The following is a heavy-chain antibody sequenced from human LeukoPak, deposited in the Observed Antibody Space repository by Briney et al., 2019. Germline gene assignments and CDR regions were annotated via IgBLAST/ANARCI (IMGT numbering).Heavy chain of an antibody. CDR1: GGSFSGYY. Sequence: SETLSLTCAVYGGSFSGYYWSWIRQPPGKGLEWIGEINHSGSTNYNPSLKSRVTISVDTSKNQFSLKLSSVTAADTAVYYCARGLYPGYWGQGALVTVSS. CDR2: INHSGST. J-gene: IGHJ4*02. D-gene: IGHD2/OR15-2a*01. V-gene: IGHV4-34*01. CDR3: ARGLYPGY.